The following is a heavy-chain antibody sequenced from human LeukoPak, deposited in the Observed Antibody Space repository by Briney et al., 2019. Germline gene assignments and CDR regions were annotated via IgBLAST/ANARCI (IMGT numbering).Heavy chain of an antibody. J-gene: IGHJ5*02. CDR2: IWGADDKT. V-gene: IGHV3-23*01. CDR1: GFTFSNYA. CDR3: AKTQGYYDA. D-gene: IGHD2-15*01. Sequence: GGSLRLSCVASGFTFSNYAMTWGRQAPGKGLELVSGIWGADDKTVYGDTVKGRFTISRYNSKNTLYLQMNSLRADDTAVYYCAKTQGYYDAWGQGALVTVSS.